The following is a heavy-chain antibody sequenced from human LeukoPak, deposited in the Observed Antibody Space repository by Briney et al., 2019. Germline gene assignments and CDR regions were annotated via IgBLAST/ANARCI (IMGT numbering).Heavy chain of an antibody. D-gene: IGHD3-22*01. V-gene: IGHV4-39*07. CDR3: ARDSSGYFDY. J-gene: IGHJ4*02. CDR1: GGSISSSSYY. Sequence: PSETLSLTCTVSGGSISSSSYYWGWIRQPPGKGLEWIGSIYYSGSTYYNPSLKSRATISVDTSKNQFSLKLSSVTAADTAVYYCARDSSGYFDYWGQGTLVTVSS. CDR2: IYYSGST.